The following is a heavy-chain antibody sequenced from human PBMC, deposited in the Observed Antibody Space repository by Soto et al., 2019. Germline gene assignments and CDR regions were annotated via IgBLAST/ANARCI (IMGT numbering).Heavy chain of an antibody. CDR3: TSPEYSSSSVYYYYGMDV. J-gene: IGHJ6*02. CDR1: VFTFSGSA. Sequence: PGGSLRLSCASSVFTFSGSAMHWVRQASGKGLEWVGRIRSKANSYATAYAASVKGRFTISRDDSKNTAYLQMNSLKTEDTAVYYCTSPEYSSSSVYYYYGMDVWGQGTTVTVS. CDR2: IRSKANSYAT. D-gene: IGHD6-6*01. V-gene: IGHV3-73*01.